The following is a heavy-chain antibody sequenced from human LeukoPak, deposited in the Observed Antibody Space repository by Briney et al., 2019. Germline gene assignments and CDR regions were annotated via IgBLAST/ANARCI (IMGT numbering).Heavy chain of an antibody. CDR2: ISSSGTDI. V-gene: IGHV3-11*04. CDR3: ARGGWLEYCSGGSCPLSGYFDY. J-gene: IGHJ4*02. D-gene: IGHD2-15*01. CDR1: GFTFTDTY. Sequence: GGSLRLSCAVSGFTFTDTYMTWLRQAPGKGLEALSYISSSGTDISYADSVKGRFTISRDNAKTSLYLQMNSLRAEDTAVYYCARGGWLEYCSGGSCPLSGYFDYWGQGTLVTVSS.